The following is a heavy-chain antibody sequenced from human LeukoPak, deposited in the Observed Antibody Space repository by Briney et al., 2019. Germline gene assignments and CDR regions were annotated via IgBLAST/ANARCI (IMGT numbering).Heavy chain of an antibody. CDR2: ITGSGGST. CDR3: AKWGDYDVFTGYYDADY. Sequence: AGGSLRLSCAASGFTFSNYAMSWVRQAPGKGLEWVSAITGSGGSTYYANSVKGRFTISRDNSKNTLYPQMNSLRAEDTAIYSCAKWGDYDVFTGYYDADYWGQGTLVTVSS. D-gene: IGHD3-9*01. CDR1: GFTFSNYA. J-gene: IGHJ4*02. V-gene: IGHV3-23*01.